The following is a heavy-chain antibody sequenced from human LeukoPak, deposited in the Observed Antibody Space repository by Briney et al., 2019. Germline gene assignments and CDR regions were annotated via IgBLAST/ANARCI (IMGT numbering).Heavy chain of an antibody. J-gene: IGHJ4*02. CDR3: ASSSSWLPSGY. CDR1: GFTFSSYS. V-gene: IGHV3-48*01. D-gene: IGHD6-13*01. Sequence: GGSLRLSCAASGFTFSSYSMNWVRQAPGKGLEWVSYISSSSSTIYYADSVKGRFTISRDNAKNSLYLQMNSLRAEDTAVYYCASSSSWLPSGYWGQGTLVTVSS. CDR2: ISSSSSTI.